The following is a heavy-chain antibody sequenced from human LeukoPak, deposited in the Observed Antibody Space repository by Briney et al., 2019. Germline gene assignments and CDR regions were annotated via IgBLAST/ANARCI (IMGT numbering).Heavy chain of an antibody. Sequence: SETLSLTCTVSGGSISSYYWSWIRQPPGKGLEWIGYIYYSGSTYYNPSLKSRVTISVDTSKNQFSLKLSSVTAADTAVYYCARQRTIAAAMYYFDYWGQGTLVTVSS. CDR2: IYYSGST. J-gene: IGHJ4*02. V-gene: IGHV4-59*08. CDR3: ARQRTIAAAMYYFDY. CDR1: GGSISSYY. D-gene: IGHD6-13*01.